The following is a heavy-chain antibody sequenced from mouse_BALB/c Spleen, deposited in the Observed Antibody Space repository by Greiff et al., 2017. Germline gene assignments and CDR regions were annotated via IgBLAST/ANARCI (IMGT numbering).Heavy chain of an antibody. CDR3: ARYPSYYGNYYAMDY. CDR2: ISYSGST. CDR1: GDSITSGY. D-gene: IGHD1-1*01. Sequence: VQLKESGPSLVKPSQTLSLTCSVTGDSITSGYWNWIRKFPGNKLEYMGYISYSGSTYYNPSLKSRISITRDTSKNQYYLQLNSVTTEDTATYYCARYPSYYGNYYAMDYWGQGTSVTVSS. J-gene: IGHJ4*01. V-gene: IGHV3-8*02.